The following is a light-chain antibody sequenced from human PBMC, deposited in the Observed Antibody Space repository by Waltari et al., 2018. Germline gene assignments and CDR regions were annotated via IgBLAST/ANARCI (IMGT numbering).Light chain of an antibody. J-gene: IGKJ1*01. Sequence: DIQMTQSPSTVSDSLGDRATITSRASQSISSWWAWYEQKTGKAPKLLIYDASSLESGGPSRFGGSGSGTEFTLTISSLQPDDFAAYYCQQYNTYPWTFGQGTKVEIK. V-gene: IGKV1-5*01. CDR2: DAS. CDR1: QSISSW. CDR3: QQYNTYPWT.